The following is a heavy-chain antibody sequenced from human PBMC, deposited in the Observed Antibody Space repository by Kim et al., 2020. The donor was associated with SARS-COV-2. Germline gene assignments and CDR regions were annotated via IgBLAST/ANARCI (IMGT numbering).Heavy chain of an antibody. V-gene: IGHV4-34*01. CDR1: GGSFSGYY. J-gene: IGHJ5*02. Sequence: SETLSLTCAVYGGSFSGYYWSWIRQPPGKGLEWIGEINHSGSTNYNPSLKSRVTISVDTSKNQFSLKLSSVTAADTAVYYCARGLNDIVVVPGSYNWFDPWGQGTLVTVSS. D-gene: IGHD2-2*01. CDR2: INHSGST. CDR3: ARGLNDIVVVPGSYNWFDP.